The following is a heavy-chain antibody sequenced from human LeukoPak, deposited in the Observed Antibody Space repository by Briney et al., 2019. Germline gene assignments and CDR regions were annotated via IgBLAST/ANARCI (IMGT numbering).Heavy chain of an antibody. CDR2: IIPIFGTA. D-gene: IGHD2-2*01. CDR3: AIVVVPKGNYYYYYMDV. V-gene: IGHV1-69*05. Sequence: GASVKVSCKASGGTFSSYAISWVRQAPGQGLEWMGGIIPIFGTANYAQKFQGRVTITTDESTSTAYMELSSLRSEDTAVYYCAIVVVPKGNYYYYYMDVWGKGTTVTVSS. CDR1: GGTFSSYA. J-gene: IGHJ6*03.